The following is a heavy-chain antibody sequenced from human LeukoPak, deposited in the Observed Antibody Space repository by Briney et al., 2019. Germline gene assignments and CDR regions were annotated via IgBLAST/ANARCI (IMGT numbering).Heavy chain of an antibody. V-gene: IGHV3-30*03. Sequence: GGSLRLSCAASGLTFSGYDMHWVRQAPGKGPEWVAVMSYGGQNERYADSVKGRFTVSRDNPKNTVYLEMNSLRLEDTAVYYCARSNGFGMDVWGQGTTVTVSS. J-gene: IGHJ6*02. CDR1: GLTFSGYD. CDR3: ARSNGFGMDV. CDR2: MSYGGQNE. D-gene: IGHD2-8*01.